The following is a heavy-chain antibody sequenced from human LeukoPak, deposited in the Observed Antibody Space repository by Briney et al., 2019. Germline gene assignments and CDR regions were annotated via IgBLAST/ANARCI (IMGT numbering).Heavy chain of an antibody. CDR2: IRYDASNK. Sequence: GGSRGLSWEGPGLPLGSSALHWVGQAPGKGLEWGAFIRYDASNKYYADSVKGRFTISRDNSKNTLSLQMNSLRVEDTAVYYCAESEGSSSWIYFGFWGQGTLLTVSS. CDR1: GLPLGSSA. J-gene: IGHJ4*02. CDR3: AESEGSSSWIYFGF. D-gene: IGHD6-13*01. V-gene: IGHV3-30*02.